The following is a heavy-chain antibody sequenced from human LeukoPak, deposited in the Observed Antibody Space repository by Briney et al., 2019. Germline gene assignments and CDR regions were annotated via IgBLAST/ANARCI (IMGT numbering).Heavy chain of an antibody. CDR2: ISSSGSTI. CDR3: ARGRGYFQH. V-gene: IGHV3-48*03. CDR1: GFTFSSYE. Sequence: PGGSLRLSCAASGFTFSSYEMNWVRQAPGKGLEWVSYISSSGSTIYYADSVKGRFTISRDNSKNTLYLQMNSLRAEDTAVYYCARGRGYFQHWGQGTLVTVSS. J-gene: IGHJ1*01.